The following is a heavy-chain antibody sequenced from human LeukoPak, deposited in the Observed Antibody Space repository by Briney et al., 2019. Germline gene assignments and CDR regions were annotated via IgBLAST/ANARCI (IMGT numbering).Heavy chain of an antibody. CDR1: GFIVSSNY. V-gene: IGHV3-66*01. CDR2: IYSGGTT. D-gene: IGHD3-22*01. CDR3: ARTRTYSYDSSGHYYPTHFDY. J-gene: IGHJ4*02. Sequence: GGSLRLSCAASGFIVSSNYMSWVRQAPGKGLEWVSVIYSGGTTYYADSVKGRFTISRDNRKNTLYRQMNSLRVEDTAVYYCARTRTYSYDSSGHYYPTHFDYWGQGTLVTVSS.